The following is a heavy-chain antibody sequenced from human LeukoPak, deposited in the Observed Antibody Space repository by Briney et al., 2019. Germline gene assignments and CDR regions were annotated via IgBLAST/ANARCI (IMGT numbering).Heavy chain of an antibody. CDR2: IYPCDSDT. V-gene: IGHV5-51*01. D-gene: IGHD3-10*01. Sequence: ESLRTPRKASGYSLINHWIARVRQTPRKGLEWMGIIYPCDSDTKYSPSFQGQVTISADKSISTAYLQWSSLKASVTAMYYCANGAGGSGSYYPYFWGQGTLVTVSS. CDR1: GYSLINHW. J-gene: IGHJ4*02. CDR3: ANGAGGSGSYYPYF.